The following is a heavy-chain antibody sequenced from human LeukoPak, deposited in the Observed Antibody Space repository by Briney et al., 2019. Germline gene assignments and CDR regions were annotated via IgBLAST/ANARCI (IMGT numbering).Heavy chain of an antibody. J-gene: IGHJ4*02. D-gene: IGHD3-3*01. Sequence: GGSLRLSCAASGFTFSNFWMNWVRQAPGKGLEWVANIKPDGSEGLYADSVRGRFTISRDNTKSSMYLQMNSLRVEDTAMYYCTGGFARDYWGQGTLVSVSS. CDR1: GFTFSNFW. V-gene: IGHV3-7*04. CDR3: TGGFARDY. CDR2: IKPDGSEG.